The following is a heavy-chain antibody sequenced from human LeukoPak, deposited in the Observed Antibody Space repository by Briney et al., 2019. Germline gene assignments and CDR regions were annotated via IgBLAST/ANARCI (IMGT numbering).Heavy chain of an antibody. D-gene: IGHD1-26*01. CDR1: GFTFSIYA. CDR2: ISGSGAST. CDR3: ARDQTGSLDY. Sequence: GGSLRLSCAASGFTFSIYAMSWVRQAPGKGLEWVSVISGSGASTYYADSVKGRFTISRDNSKNTLYLQMNSLRAEDTAVYYCARDQTGSLDYWGQGTLVTVSS. V-gene: IGHV3-23*01. J-gene: IGHJ4*02.